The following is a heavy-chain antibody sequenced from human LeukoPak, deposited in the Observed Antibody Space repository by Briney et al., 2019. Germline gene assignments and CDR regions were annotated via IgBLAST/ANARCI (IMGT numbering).Heavy chain of an antibody. J-gene: IGHJ4*02. CDR1: GFTFGDYA. CDR3: TRDLYLGDGYNYGY. Sequence: GSLRLSCTAPGFTFGDYAMSSFRQAPGKGLERVGFISSKAYGGTTEYAASVKGRFNISRDDSKSIAYLQMNSLKTEDTAVYYCTRDLYLGDGYNYGYWGQGTLVTVSS. V-gene: IGHV3-49*03. D-gene: IGHD5-24*01. CDR2: ISSKAYGGTT.